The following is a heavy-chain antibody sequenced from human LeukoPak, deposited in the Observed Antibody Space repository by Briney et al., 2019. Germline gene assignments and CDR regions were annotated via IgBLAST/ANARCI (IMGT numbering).Heavy chain of an antibody. D-gene: IGHD6-13*01. Sequence: GGSLRLSCGASGFNFNTYSMTWVRQAPGKGLEWVSSISSTSTFLYYADSVKGRFTVSRDNADHTVFLQLTSLRAEDTAVYYCTRGGYSSSWYPPFEYWGLGTQVTVSS. CDR3: TRGGYSSSWYPPFEY. CDR1: GFNFNTYS. J-gene: IGHJ4*02. CDR2: ISSTSTFL. V-gene: IGHV3-21*06.